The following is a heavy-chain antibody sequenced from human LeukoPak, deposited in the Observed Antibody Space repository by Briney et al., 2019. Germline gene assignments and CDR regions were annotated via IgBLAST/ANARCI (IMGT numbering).Heavy chain of an antibody. CDR1: GFTFGIYG. CDR3: ARATRQGYDY. Sequence: GGSLRLSCAASGFTFGIYGMNWVRQSPGKGPEWVSYISHDSDTKYYVDSVKGRFSMSRDNAKRSLYLQMDSLRVEDTAVYYCARATRQGYDYWDQGTLVTVSS. D-gene: IGHD3-22*01. V-gene: IGHV3-48*04. CDR2: ISHDSDTK. J-gene: IGHJ4*02.